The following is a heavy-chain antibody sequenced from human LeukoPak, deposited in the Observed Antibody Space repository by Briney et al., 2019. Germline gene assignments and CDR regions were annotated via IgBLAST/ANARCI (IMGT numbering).Heavy chain of an antibody. CDR3: ARAGEVEAATTRGAQFDY. J-gene: IGHJ4*02. V-gene: IGHV1-18*01. CDR2: ISAYNGNT. Sequence: ASVKVSCKASGYTFTSYGISWVRQAPGQGLEWMGWISAYNGNTNYAQKLQGRVTMTTDTSTSTAYMELRSLRSDDTAVCYYARAGEVEAATTRGAQFDYWGQGTLVTVSS. D-gene: IGHD5-12*01. CDR1: GYTFTSYG.